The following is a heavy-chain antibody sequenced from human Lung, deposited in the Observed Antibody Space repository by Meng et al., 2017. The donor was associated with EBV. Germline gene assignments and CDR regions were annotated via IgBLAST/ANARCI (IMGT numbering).Heavy chain of an antibody. D-gene: IGHD4-23*01. V-gene: IGHV4-31*01. CDR2: IYYSGST. CDR3: ARISLSYYFDYSGFPNDY. CDR1: GGSISSGGYY. Sequence: VPVQESGPGLLKPSQTRSLTCTVSGGSISSGGYYWSWIRQHPGKGLEWIGYIYYSGSTYYNPSLKSLVTISVDTSKNQFSLKLSSVTAADTAVYYCARISLSYYFDYSGFPNDYWGQGTLVTASS. J-gene: IGHJ4*02.